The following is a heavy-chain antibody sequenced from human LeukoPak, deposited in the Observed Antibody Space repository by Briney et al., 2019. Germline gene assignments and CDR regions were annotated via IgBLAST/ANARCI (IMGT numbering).Heavy chain of an antibody. CDR1: GGSISSYY. D-gene: IGHD3-9*01. V-gene: IGHV4-4*07. Sequence: SETLSLTCTVSGGSISSYYWSWIRQPAGKGLEWIGRIYTSGSTNYNPSLKSRVTMSVDTSKNQFSLKLSSVTAADTAVYYCARDYDNLTGSPFDYWGQGTLVTVSS. CDR2: IYTSGST. CDR3: ARDYDNLTGSPFDY. J-gene: IGHJ4*02.